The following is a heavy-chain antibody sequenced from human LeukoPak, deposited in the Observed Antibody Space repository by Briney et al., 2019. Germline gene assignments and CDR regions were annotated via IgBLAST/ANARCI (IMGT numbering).Heavy chain of an antibody. CDR1: GFTFSSYA. Sequence: GGSLRLSCAASGFTFSSYAMHWVRQAPGKGLEYVSAISSNGGSTYYANSVKGRFTISRDNSKNTLYLQMGSLRAEDMAVYYCAREAHSSSSFDYWGQGTLVTVSS. V-gene: IGHV3-64*01. J-gene: IGHJ4*02. CDR2: ISSNGGST. D-gene: IGHD6-6*01. CDR3: AREAHSSSSFDY.